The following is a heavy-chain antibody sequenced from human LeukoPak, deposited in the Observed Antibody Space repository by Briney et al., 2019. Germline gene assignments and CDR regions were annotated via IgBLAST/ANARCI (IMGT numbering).Heavy chain of an antibody. CDR1: GFTFRNYA. D-gene: IGHD1/OR15-1a*01. CDR3: ARDFRLGGTTGWIN. J-gene: IGHJ4*02. CDR2: ISPGGHDT. Sequence: GGSLKLSCEASGFTFRNYAMMWVRQTPGKGLEWVAGISPGGHDTNYADSVKGRFIISRDNSRGTVYLQMDSLRADDTAFYFCARDFRLGGTTGWINWGQGTLVIVSS. V-gene: IGHV3-23*01.